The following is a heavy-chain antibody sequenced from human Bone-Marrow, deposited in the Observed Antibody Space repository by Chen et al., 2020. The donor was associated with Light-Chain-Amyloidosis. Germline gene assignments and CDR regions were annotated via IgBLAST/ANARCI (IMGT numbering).Heavy chain of an antibody. CDR1: EFSFSSYW. D-gene: IGHD1-1*01. CDR3: VRDDHTSMDY. J-gene: IGHJ4*02. Sequence: EVQLVESGGGLVQPGGSLRLSCAASEFSFSSYWMHWVRQVPGKGLVWVSRINGDGSSTAYADSVKGRFTISRDNAKNTLYMRMNSLRAEDTAVYYCVRDDHTSMDYWGQGTLVTVSS. CDR2: INGDGSST. V-gene: IGHV3-74*01.